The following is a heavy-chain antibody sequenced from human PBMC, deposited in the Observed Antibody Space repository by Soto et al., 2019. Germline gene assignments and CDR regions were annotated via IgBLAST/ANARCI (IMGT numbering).Heavy chain of an antibody. J-gene: IGHJ4*02. CDR1: GYTFTSYG. Sequence: QVQLVQSGAEVKKPGASVKVSCKASGYTFTSYGISWVRQAPGQGLEWRGGISAYNGNTNYAQKLQGRVTTTTYTATSTAYMQLMSLRYDDSAVYSCARDMYGDPGYWGQGTLVTVSS. D-gene: IGHD4-17*01. CDR3: ARDMYGDPGY. V-gene: IGHV1-18*01. CDR2: ISAYNGNT.